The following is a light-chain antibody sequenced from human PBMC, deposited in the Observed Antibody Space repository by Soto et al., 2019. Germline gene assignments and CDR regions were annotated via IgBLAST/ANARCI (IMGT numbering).Light chain of an antibody. CDR2: EVT. CDR1: SSDVGGYNC. Sequence: QSALTQPASVSGSPGQSITISCTGTSSDVGGYNCVSWYQQHPGKAPKLMIYEVTNRPSGVSNRFSGSKSGNTASLTISGLQDEDEADYYCSSYTSSSTEVLGTGTKLTVL. V-gene: IGLV2-14*01. CDR3: SSYTSSSTEV. J-gene: IGLJ1*01.